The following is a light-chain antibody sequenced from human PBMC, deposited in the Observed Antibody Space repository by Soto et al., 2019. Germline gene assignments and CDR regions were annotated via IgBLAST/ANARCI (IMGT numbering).Light chain of an antibody. CDR1: SSDVGGYNY. CDR2: DVS. V-gene: IGLV2-14*01. J-gene: IGLJ2*01. Sequence: QSALTQPASVSGSPGQSITISCTGTSSDVGGYNYVSWYQQHPGKAPKLMIYDVSNRPSGVSNRFSGSKSGNTASLTISGLQAEDEADYYCSSYTSSSTRVFGGGTKVTDL. CDR3: SSYTSSSTRV.